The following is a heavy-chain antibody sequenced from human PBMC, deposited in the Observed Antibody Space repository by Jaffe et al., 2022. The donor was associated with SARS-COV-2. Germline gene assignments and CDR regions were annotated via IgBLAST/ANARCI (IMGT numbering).Heavy chain of an antibody. CDR3: ARDRGGYSWSRGSYFDY. J-gene: IGHJ4*02. D-gene: IGHD1-20*01. V-gene: IGHV1-18*01. Sequence: QVQLIQSGAEVKKPGASVKVSCKASNYTFTNYGISWVRQAPGQGLDWMGWLNTYNGNTNYAQKFQGRVTMTRDTFTSTAYMELKSLRSDDTAVYYCARDRGGYSWSRGSYFDYWGQGILVTVSS. CDR2: LNTYNGNT. CDR1: NYTFTNYG.